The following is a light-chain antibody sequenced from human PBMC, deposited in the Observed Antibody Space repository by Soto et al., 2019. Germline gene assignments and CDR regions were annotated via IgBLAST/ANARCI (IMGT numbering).Light chain of an antibody. CDR2: EGS. J-gene: IGLJ1*01. Sequence: QSALTQPASVSGSPGQSITISYTATSSDVGSYNFVSWYQQHPGKAPKLMIYEGSRRPSGVSNRFSGSKSGNTASLTISGLQAEDEADYYCCSYAGSSTPHYVFGTGTKLTVL. CDR3: CSYAGSSTPHYV. CDR1: SSDVGSYNF. V-gene: IGLV2-23*01.